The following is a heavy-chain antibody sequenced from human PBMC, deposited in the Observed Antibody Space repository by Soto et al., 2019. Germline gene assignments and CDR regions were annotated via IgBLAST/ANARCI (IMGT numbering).Heavy chain of an antibody. Sequence: GGSLRLSCAASGFTFSSYGMHWVRQAPGKGLEWVAVIWYDGSNKYYADSVKGRFTISRDNSKNTLYLQMNSLRAEDTAVYYCARDRSSRHYYYMDVWGKGTTVTVSS. V-gene: IGHV3-33*01. CDR2: IWYDGSNK. J-gene: IGHJ6*03. CDR1: GFTFSSYG. CDR3: ARDRSSRHYYYMDV. D-gene: IGHD6-13*01.